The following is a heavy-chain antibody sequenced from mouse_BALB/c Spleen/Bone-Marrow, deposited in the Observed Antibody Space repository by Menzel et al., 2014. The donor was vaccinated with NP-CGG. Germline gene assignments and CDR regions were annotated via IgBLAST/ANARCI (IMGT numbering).Heavy chain of an antibody. D-gene: IGHD2-13*01. CDR1: GFTFSNYG. CDR2: INSNGGTT. Sequence: EVKLVESGGGLVQPGGSLKLSCAASGFTFSNYGMSWVRQTPDKRLDLVATINSNGGTTYYPDSVKGRFTISRDNAKNSLYLQMSRLKSEDTAMYFCARGLYYVAYGPGFAYWGQGTLVTVSA. J-gene: IGHJ3*01. V-gene: IGHV5-6-3*01. CDR3: ARGLYYVAYGPGFAY.